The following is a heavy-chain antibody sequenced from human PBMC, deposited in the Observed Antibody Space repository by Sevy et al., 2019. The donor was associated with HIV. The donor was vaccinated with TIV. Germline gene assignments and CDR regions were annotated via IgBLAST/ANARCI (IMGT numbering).Heavy chain of an antibody. CDR3: ARAPPVRSGDDSLNWFDP. Sequence: SETLSLTCSVSGGPNSSYYWSWIRQPPGKRLEWIGYIHYSGSTNYNPSLNSRLTISVDTSKNQFSLRLTSVTAADTAVYYCARAPPVRSGDDSLNWFDPWGQGILVTVSS. CDR1: GGPNSSYY. CDR2: IHYSGST. D-gene: IGHD5-12*01. V-gene: IGHV4-59*01. J-gene: IGHJ5*02.